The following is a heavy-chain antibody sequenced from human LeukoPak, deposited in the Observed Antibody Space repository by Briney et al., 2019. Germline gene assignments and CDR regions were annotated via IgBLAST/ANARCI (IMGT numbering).Heavy chain of an antibody. V-gene: IGHV1-18*01. D-gene: IGHD1-26*01. Sequence: ASVKVSCKASGYTFTSYGISWVRQAPGQGLEWMGWISAYNGNTNYAQKLQGRVTITADESTSTAYMELSSLRSEDTAVYYCAFVGLFLFDYWGQGTLVTVSS. CDR1: GYTFTSYG. CDR2: ISAYNGNT. J-gene: IGHJ4*02. CDR3: AFVGLFLFDY.